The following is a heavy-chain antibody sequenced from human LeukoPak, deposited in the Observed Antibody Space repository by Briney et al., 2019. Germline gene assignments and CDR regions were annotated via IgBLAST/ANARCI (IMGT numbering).Heavy chain of an antibody. D-gene: IGHD5-24*01. Sequence: SETLSLTCTVSGGSISSYYWSWIRQPPGKGLEWIGEINHSGSTNYNPSLKSRVTISVDTSKNQFSLKLSSVTAADTAVYYCARSWLEMATTSLAPMDVWGQGTTVTVSS. CDR1: GGSISSYY. V-gene: IGHV4-34*01. CDR2: INHSGST. CDR3: ARSWLEMATTSLAPMDV. J-gene: IGHJ6*02.